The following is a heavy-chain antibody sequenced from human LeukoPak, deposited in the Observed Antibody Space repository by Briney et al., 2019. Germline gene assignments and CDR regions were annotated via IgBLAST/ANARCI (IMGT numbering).Heavy chain of an antibody. CDR1: GFTFSIYA. J-gene: IGHJ4*02. Sequence: GGSLRLSCAASGFTFSIYAMSWVRQAPGKGLEWVSSISSGSDYTYYEDSVKGRFTISRDNSQNTLYLQMNSLRAEDTAIYYCAKDRPNYYESNGQYYRRDGDYWGQGTLVTVSS. CDR2: ISSGSDYT. CDR3: AKDRPNYYESNGQYYRRDGDY. V-gene: IGHV3-23*01. D-gene: IGHD3-22*01.